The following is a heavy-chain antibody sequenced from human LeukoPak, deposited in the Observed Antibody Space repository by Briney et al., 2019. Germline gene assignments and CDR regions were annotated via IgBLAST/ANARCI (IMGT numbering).Heavy chain of an antibody. CDR3: ARMITFGGVIAHGDY. J-gene: IGHJ4*02. D-gene: IGHD3-16*02. V-gene: IGHV4-34*01. CDR1: GGSFSGYY. Sequence: SETLSLTCAVYGGSFSGYYWSWIRQPPGKGLEWIGEVNHSGSTNYNPSLKSRVTISVDTSKNQFSLNLSSVTAADTAVYYCARMITFGGVIAHGDYWGQGTLVTVSS. CDR2: VNHSGST.